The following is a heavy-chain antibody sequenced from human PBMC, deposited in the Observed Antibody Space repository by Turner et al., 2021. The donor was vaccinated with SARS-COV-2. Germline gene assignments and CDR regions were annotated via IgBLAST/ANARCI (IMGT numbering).Heavy chain of an antibody. CDR1: GFTFSSYG. V-gene: IGHV3-30*18. J-gene: IGHJ4*02. Sequence: QVQLVESGGGVVQPGRSLRLSCAASGFTFSSYGMHWVRQAPGKGLEWVAVISYDGSNKYYADSVKGRFTISRDNSKNTLYLQMNSLRAEDTAVYYCAKDMEQLVPLFDYWGQGTLVTVS. CDR2: ISYDGSNK. D-gene: IGHD6-13*01. CDR3: AKDMEQLVPLFDY.